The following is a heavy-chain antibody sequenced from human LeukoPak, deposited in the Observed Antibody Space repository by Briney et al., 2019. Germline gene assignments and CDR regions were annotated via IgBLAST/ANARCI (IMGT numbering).Heavy chain of an antibody. CDR2: LNPNSGGT. CDR1: GYTFTGYY. Sequence: ASVTVSCMASGYTFTGYYIHWARQAPGQGLEWMGWLNPNSGGTNYAQKFQGRVTMTRDTSISTAYMELSRLRSDDTAVYYCARDRFYDWHRNCFDPWGQGTLVTVSS. J-gene: IGHJ5*02. CDR3: ARDRFYDWHRNCFDP. V-gene: IGHV1-2*02. D-gene: IGHD1-1*01.